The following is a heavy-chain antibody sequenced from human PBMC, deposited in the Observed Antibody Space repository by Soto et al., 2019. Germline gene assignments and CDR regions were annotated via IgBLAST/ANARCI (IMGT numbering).Heavy chain of an antibody. CDR1: GFTFSSYA. CDR2: ISYDGSNK. D-gene: IGHD4-4*01. V-gene: IGHV3-30-3*01. Sequence: HPGGSLRLSCAASGFTFSSYAMHWVRQAPGKGLEWVAVISYDGSNKYYADSVKGRFTISRDNSKNTLYLQMNSLRAEDTAVYYCARGETTVDYYYGMDVWGQGTTVTVSS. J-gene: IGHJ6*02. CDR3: ARGETTVDYYYGMDV.